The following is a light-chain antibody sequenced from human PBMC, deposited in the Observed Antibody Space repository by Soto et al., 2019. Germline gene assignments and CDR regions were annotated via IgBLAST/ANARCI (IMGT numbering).Light chain of an antibody. V-gene: IGLV2-8*01. CDR1: SSNVGGYNY. CDR3: SSYVGSNIVV. CDR2: EVS. J-gene: IGLJ2*01. Sequence: QSVLTQPPSASGSPGQSVTISCTGSSSNVGGYNYVSWYQQHPGKAPKLMICEVSKRPSGVPDRFSGSKSGNTASLTVSGLQAEDEADYYCSSYVGSNIVVFGGGTQLTIL.